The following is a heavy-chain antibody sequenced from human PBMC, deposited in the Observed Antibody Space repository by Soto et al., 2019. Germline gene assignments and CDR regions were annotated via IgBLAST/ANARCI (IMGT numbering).Heavy chain of an antibody. Sequence: NPSETLSLTCTVSGGSISSSSYYWGWIRQPPGKGLEWIGSIYYSGSTYYNPSLKSRVTISVDTSKNQFSLKLSSVTAADTAVYYCASRYADNNTSWWTWLDYWGQGTLVTVSS. CDR3: ASRYADNNTSWWTWLDY. V-gene: IGHV4-39*01. CDR1: GGSISSSSYY. D-gene: IGHD2-2*01. J-gene: IGHJ4*02. CDR2: IYYSGST.